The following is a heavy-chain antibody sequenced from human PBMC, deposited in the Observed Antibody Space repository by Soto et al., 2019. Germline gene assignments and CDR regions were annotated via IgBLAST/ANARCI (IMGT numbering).Heavy chain of an antibody. CDR1: GFNFRTYG. CDR2: ISKDGSHS. Sequence: QVQLVESGGGVVQPGRSLRLSCAASGFNFRTYGIHCVRQAPGKGLEWVALISKDGSHSYYAHSMKGRFTTSRDNSQNKAFLQVNSLRADDTAVYFCARGTDYADLGNAEYFHPWGQGTLVTVSS. J-gene: IGHJ1*01. CDR3: ARGTDYADLGNAEYFHP. D-gene: IGHD4-17*01. V-gene: IGHV3-30*03.